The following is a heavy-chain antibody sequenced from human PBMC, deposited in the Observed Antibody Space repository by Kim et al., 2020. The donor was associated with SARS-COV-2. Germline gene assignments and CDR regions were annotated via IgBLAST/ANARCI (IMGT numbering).Heavy chain of an antibody. CDR2: IYHSGST. V-gene: IGHV4-4*02. J-gene: IGHJ4*02. CDR1: GGSISSSNW. Sequence: SETLSLTCAVSGGSISSSNWWSWVRQPPGKGLEWIGEIYHSGSTNYNPSLKSRVTISVDKSKNQFSLKLSSVTAADTAVYYCASGSGSSGWYLDYWGQGTLVTVSS. CDR3: ASGSGSSGWYLDY. D-gene: IGHD6-19*01.